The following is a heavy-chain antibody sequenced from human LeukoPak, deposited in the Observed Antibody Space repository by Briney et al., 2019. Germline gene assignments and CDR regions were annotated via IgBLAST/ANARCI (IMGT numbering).Heavy chain of an antibody. CDR1: GFTFSSYG. J-gene: IGHJ4*02. Sequence: GGSLRLSCAASGFTFSSYGMHWVRQAPGKGLGWVAVISYDGSNKYYADSVKGRFTISRDNSKNTLYLQMNSLRAEDTAMYYCAKDGIVVSYFDYWGQGTLVTVSS. V-gene: IGHV3-30*18. CDR3: AKDGIVVSYFDY. CDR2: ISYDGSNK. D-gene: IGHD3-22*01.